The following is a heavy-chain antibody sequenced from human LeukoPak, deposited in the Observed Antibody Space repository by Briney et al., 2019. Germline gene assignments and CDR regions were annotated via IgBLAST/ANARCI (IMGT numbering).Heavy chain of an antibody. J-gene: IGHJ5*02. Sequence: SETLSLTCAVYGGSFSGYYWSWIRQPSGKGLEWIGEINHSGSTNYNPSLKSRVTISVDTSKNQFSLKLSSVTAADTAVYYCARVFVVVPAASNWFDPWGQGTLVTVSS. CDR2: INHSGST. V-gene: IGHV4-34*01. CDR3: ARVFVVVPAASNWFDP. CDR1: GGSFSGYY. D-gene: IGHD2-2*01.